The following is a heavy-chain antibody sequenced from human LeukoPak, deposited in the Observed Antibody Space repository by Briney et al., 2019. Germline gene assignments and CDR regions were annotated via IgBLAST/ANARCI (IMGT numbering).Heavy chain of an antibody. J-gene: IGHJ3*02. CDR3: ARDNGNFAFDI. CDR1: GFTVSSNY. D-gene: IGHD2-21*01. Sequence: GGSVRLSCAASGFTVSSNYMSWVRQAPGKGLEWVSVIYSGGSTYYADSVKGRFTISRDNSKNTLYLQMNSLRAEDTAVYYCARDNGNFAFDIWGQGTMVTVSS. V-gene: IGHV3-66*01. CDR2: IYSGGST.